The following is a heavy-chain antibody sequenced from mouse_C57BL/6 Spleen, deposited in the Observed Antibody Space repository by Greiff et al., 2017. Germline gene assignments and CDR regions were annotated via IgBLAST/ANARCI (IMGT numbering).Heavy chain of an antibody. CDR2: INYDGSST. D-gene: IGHD1-1*01. CDR1: GFTFSDYY. CDR3: ARHYYGSGGTYWYFDV. J-gene: IGHJ1*03. V-gene: IGHV5-16*01. Sequence: EVMLVESEGGLVQPGSSMKLSCTASGFTFSDYYMAWVRQVPEKGLEWVANINYDGSSTYYLDSLKSRFIISRDNAKNILYLQMSSLKSEDTATYYCARHYYGSGGTYWYFDVWVTGTTVTVSS.